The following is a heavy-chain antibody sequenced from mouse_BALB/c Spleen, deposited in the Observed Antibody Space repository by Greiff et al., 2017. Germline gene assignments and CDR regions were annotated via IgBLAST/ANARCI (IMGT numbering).Heavy chain of an antibody. CDR2: ISDGGSYT. V-gene: IGHV5-4*02. CDR1: GFTFSDYY. CDR3: ARGGEGSFAY. Sequence: EVKVEESGGGLVKPGGSLKLSCAASGFTFSDYYMYWVRQTPEKRLEWVATISDGGSYTYYPDSVKGRFTISRDNAKNNLYLQMSSLKSEDTAMYYCARGGEGSFAYWGQGTLVTVSA. J-gene: IGHJ3*01.